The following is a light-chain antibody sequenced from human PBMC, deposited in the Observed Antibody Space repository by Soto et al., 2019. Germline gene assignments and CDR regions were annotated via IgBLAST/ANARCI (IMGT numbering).Light chain of an antibody. CDR1: QSVSSSY. V-gene: IGKV3-20*01. J-gene: IGKJ2*01. Sequence: EIVLTQSPGTLSLSPGERATLSCRASQSVSSSYLDWYQQKPGQAPRLLIYGASSRATGIPDRFSGSGSGTDITLTISRLEPEDFAVYSCQQYGSSPMYTFGQGTKLEIK. CDR3: QQYGSSPMYT. CDR2: GAS.